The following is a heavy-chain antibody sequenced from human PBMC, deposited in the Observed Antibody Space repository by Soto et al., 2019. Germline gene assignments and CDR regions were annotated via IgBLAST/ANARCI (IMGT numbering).Heavy chain of an antibody. D-gene: IGHD2-2*01. CDR3: AAGIVVVPAAWAYYYGMDV. V-gene: IGHV5-51*01. J-gene: IGHJ6*02. Sequence: LGETLKISCQCSGYTFTSYWIGWVRKIPGKGRGWMRIIDHGDSDTRYSPSFQGQVTISADKSISTVYLKWSSLKASDNAMYCCAAGIVVVPAAWAYYYGMDVWGQGTTVTVSS. CDR2: IDHGDSDT. CDR1: GYTFTSYW.